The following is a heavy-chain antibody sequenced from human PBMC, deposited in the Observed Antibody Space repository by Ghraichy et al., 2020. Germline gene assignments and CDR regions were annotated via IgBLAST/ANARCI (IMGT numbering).Heavy chain of an antibody. CDR3: TRDRAGLVAFDI. D-gene: IGHD3/OR15-3a*01. J-gene: IGHJ3*02. Sequence: SETLSLTCTVSGDSISSYYWQWIWQPPGKGLEWIGYIYYSGSTNYNPSLKSRVTMSVDTSKNQLSLKLSSVTAADTAVYYCTRDRAGLVAFDIWGQGTMVTVSS. CDR1: GDSISSYY. CDR2: IYYSGST. V-gene: IGHV4-59*12.